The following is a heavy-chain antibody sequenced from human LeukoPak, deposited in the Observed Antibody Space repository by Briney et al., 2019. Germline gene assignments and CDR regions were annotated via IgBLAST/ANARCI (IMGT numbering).Heavy chain of an antibody. CDR3: ARHGGSYTFDF. J-gene: IGHJ4*02. CDR2: MYDSGST. CDR1: GGSISSYY. D-gene: IGHD1-26*01. Sequence: SETLSLTCTVSGGSISSYYWSWIRQPPGKGLELIADMYDSGSTNYNPSLKSRVTISVDTSKNQSSLRLSSVTAAETAVYYCARHGGSYTFDFWGQGVLVTVSS. V-gene: IGHV4-59*01.